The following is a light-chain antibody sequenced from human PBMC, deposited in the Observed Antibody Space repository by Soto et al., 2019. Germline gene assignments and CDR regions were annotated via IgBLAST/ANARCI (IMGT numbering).Light chain of an antibody. Sequence: EIVMTQSPLSLPVTPGEPASISCRSSQSLLHSNGYNYLDWYLQKPGQSPQLLIYLGSNRASGVPDRFSGSGSGTDLTLKISRVEADDVGVYYGTQAVPLDTVGGGTKVEIK. CDR3: TQAVPLDT. CDR2: LGS. J-gene: IGKJ4*01. CDR1: QSLLHSNGYNY. V-gene: IGKV2-28*01.